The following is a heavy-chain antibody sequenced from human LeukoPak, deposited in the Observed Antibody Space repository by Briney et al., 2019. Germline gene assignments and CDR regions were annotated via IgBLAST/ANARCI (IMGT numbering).Heavy chain of an antibody. J-gene: IGHJ3*01. Sequence: GGSLRLSCVASGFAVSSHYMSWFRQVPGKGLDWVSIIYSRGSIYYADSVKGRFTISRDSSNNTLFLQMSYLKAEDTALYYCARGVRGWYDGAYDLWGQGTMVAVSS. CDR2: IYSRGSI. D-gene: IGHD6-19*01. CDR1: GFAVSSHY. V-gene: IGHV3-66*01. CDR3: ARGVRGWYDGAYDL.